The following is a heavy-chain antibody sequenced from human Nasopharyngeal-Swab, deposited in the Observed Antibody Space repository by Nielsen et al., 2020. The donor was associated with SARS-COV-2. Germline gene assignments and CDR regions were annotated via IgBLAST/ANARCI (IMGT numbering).Heavy chain of an antibody. D-gene: IGHD6-13*01. CDR3: AREAAAGPYYYYGMDV. V-gene: IGHV3-30-3*01. J-gene: IGHJ6*02. CDR2: ISYDGHTK. Sequence: GGSLRLSCAASGFTFSGYAVHWVRQAPGKGLEWVAVISYDGHTKFYADSVKGRFTISRDNSKNTLYLQMNSLRAEDTAVYYCAREAAAGPYYYYGMDVWGQGTTVTVSS. CDR1: GFTFSGYA.